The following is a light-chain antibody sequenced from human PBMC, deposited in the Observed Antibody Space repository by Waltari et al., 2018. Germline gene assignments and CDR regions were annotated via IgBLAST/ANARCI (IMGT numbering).Light chain of an antibody. Sequence: QSALTPPASVSGSPGQSITISCTGSSRDIGAYNFVSWYQQHPGKAPKVVIYDVANRPSGVSDRFSASKSDNTASLTISGLQAEDEADYYCSSYTTSSTLVFGGGTKLTVL. J-gene: IGLJ3*02. CDR1: SRDIGAYNF. V-gene: IGLV2-14*03. CDR3: SSYTTSSTLV. CDR2: DVA.